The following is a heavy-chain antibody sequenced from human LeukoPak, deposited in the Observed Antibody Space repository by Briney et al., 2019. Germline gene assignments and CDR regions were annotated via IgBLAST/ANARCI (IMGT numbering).Heavy chain of an antibody. V-gene: IGHV4-61*09. J-gene: IGHJ3*02. CDR1: GGSISSGSNY. D-gene: IGHD3-3*01. CDR2: IYTSGST. Sequence: SETLSLTCTVSGGSISSGSNYWSWIRQPAGKGLEWIGHIYTSGSTKYNPSLKSRVTISVDTSKNQFSLKLTSVTAADTAMYYCARYSAGRYDFWSGYFHAFDIWGQGKMVTVSS. CDR3: ARYSAGRYDFWSGYFHAFDI.